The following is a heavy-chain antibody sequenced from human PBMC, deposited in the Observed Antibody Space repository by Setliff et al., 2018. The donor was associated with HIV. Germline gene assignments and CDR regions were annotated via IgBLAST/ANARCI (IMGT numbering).Heavy chain of an antibody. D-gene: IGHD3-9*01. Sequence: GGSLRLSCAASGFTFSDYWMTWVRQAPGKGLEWVANIKQDGSEKYCVDSVKGRFTISRDNSKDTLYLQMSSLRADDTAIYYCARAPGDILTAYFGGLDYWGQGALVTVSS. V-gene: IGHV3-7*01. J-gene: IGHJ4*02. CDR1: GFTFSDYW. CDR3: ARAPGDILTAYFGGLDY. CDR2: IKQDGSEK.